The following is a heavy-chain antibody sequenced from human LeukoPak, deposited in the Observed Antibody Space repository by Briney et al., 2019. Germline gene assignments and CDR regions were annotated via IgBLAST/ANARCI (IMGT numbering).Heavy chain of an antibody. CDR3: TTREKHLDY. CDR2: IKGKTDGGTA. V-gene: IGHV3-15*01. Sequence: WIRQPPGKGLEWVGLIKGKTDGGTADYAAFVKGRFTISRDDSKNTLYLQVNSLKTEDTAVYYCTTREKHLDYWGQGTLVTVSS. J-gene: IGHJ4*02.